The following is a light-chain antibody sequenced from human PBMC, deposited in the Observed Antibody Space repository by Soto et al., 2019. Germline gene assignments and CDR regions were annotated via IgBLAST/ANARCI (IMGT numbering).Light chain of an antibody. CDR3: QQCARSPLT. J-gene: IGKJ1*01. CDR1: QSVSNNY. CDR2: DAS. Sequence: EIVLTQSPGTLSLSPGERATLSCRASQSVSNNYLAWYQQKPGQAPRLLIADASRRATGIPDRFSGSGSGTEFTLTISRLEPEDFAVYYCQQCARSPLTFGQGTNVEMK. V-gene: IGKV3-20*01.